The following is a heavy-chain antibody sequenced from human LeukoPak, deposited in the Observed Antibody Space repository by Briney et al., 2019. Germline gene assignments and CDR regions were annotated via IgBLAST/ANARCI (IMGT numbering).Heavy chain of an antibody. CDR2: IYYGGKT. Sequence: SQTLPLTCTVSDVSISSGSYYWAWIRQHPGKGLEWIGYIYYGGKTHYNPSLRSRVTISADTSKNHFSVNLTSVTGADTALYYCMSLPRITISGVVDYWGQGTLVTVSS. CDR3: MSLPRITISGVVDY. CDR1: DVSISSGSYY. V-gene: IGHV4-31*03. J-gene: IGHJ4*02. D-gene: IGHD3-3*01.